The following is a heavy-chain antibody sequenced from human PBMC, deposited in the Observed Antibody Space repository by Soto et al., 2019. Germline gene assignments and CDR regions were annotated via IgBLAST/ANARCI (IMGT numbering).Heavy chain of an antibody. Sequence: GGSLRLSCAASGFTFSSYAMNWVRQAPGKGLEWVSAITGSGGSTYYADSVKGRFTVSRDNSKNTLFLQMNSLRAEDTAVYYCAKGGIGIAARSDYWGQGTLVTVSS. J-gene: IGHJ4*02. V-gene: IGHV3-23*01. CDR2: ITGSGGST. CDR3: AKGGIGIAARSDY. D-gene: IGHD6-6*01. CDR1: GFTFSSYA.